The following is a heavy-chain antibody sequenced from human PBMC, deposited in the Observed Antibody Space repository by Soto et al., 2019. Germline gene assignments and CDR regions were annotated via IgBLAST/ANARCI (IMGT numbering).Heavy chain of an antibody. V-gene: IGHV3-21*01. CDR1: GFTFSSFD. D-gene: IGHD3-16*01. Sequence: GGSLRLSCAASGFTFSSFDMNWVRQAPGQGLEWVSSISSSGAYINYADSVKGRFTISRDNAKNSLYLQMNSLRAEDTAVYYCAREIKIGQGHYYYYYGMDVWGQGTTVTVSS. CDR3: AREIKIGQGHYYYYYGMDV. CDR2: ISSSGAYI. J-gene: IGHJ6*02.